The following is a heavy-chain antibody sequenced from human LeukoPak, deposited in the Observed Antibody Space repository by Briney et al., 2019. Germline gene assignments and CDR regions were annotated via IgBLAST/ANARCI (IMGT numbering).Heavy chain of an antibody. J-gene: IGHJ4*02. Sequence: SQTLSLTCDVSGSSIIRGYYWGCVRQPPGRGLEFIGSMYQSGTTYYTPSFKSRVTISIDKSKNQFSLTLRSVTAADTAVYYCARHDTFGGIIVPYFDCWGQGILVTVSS. V-gene: IGHV4-38-2*01. CDR1: GSSIIRGYY. CDR2: MYQSGTT. D-gene: IGHD3-16*02. CDR3: ARHDTFGGIIVPYFDC.